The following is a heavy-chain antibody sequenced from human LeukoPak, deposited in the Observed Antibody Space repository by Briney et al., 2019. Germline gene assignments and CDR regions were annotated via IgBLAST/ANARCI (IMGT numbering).Heavy chain of an antibody. CDR3: ARRSGDYLHAFDI. V-gene: IGHV3-48*03. Sequence: QPGGSLRLSCAASGFTFSSYEMNWVRQAPGKGLEWVSYISSSGSTIYYADSVKGRFTISRDNAKNSLYLQMNSLRAEDTAVYYCARRSGDYLHAFDIWGQGTMVTVSS. CDR1: GFTFSSYE. D-gene: IGHD3-22*01. J-gene: IGHJ3*02. CDR2: ISSSGSTI.